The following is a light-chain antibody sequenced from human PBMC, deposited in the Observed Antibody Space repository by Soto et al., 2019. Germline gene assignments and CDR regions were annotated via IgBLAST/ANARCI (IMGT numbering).Light chain of an antibody. CDR3: QQYNNSPEYT. V-gene: IGKV3-20*01. CDR1: QSVSSRY. Sequence: EIVLTQSPGTLSLSPGERATLSCRTSQSVSSRYLAWYQQKPGQAPRLLIYGASNRATGIPDRFSGSGSGTDFTLTISRLEPEDFAVYFCQQYNNSPEYTFGQGTRWIS. J-gene: IGKJ2*01. CDR2: GAS.